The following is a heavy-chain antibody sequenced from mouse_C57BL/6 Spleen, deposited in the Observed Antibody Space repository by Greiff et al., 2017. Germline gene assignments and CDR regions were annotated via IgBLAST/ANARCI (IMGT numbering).Heavy chain of an antibody. V-gene: IGHV1-82*01. Sequence: QVQLQQSGPELVKPGASVKISCKASGYAFSSSWMHWVKQRPGKGLEWIGRIYPGDGDTNYTGKFKGKATLTADKSSSTAYMQLSSLTSEDSAVYFCARLGYDYAMDYWGQGTSVTVSS. CDR1: GYAFSSSW. CDR2: IYPGDGDT. D-gene: IGHD2-2*01. J-gene: IGHJ4*01. CDR3: ARLGYDYAMDY.